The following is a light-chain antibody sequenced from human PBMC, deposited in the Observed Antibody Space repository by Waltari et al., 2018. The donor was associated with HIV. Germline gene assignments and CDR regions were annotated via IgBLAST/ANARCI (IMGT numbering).Light chain of an antibody. CDR1: SSDVGRYDS. CDR3: SSYAGINPVI. Sequence: QSALTQPPSASGSLGQSVTISCTGSSSDVGRYDSVSWYQPHPGKAPKLLIFEVNKRPSGVPDRFSGSKSGNTASLTVSGLQAEDEAEYSCSSYAGINPVIFGGGTTLTVL. CDR2: EVN. V-gene: IGLV2-8*01. J-gene: IGLJ2*01.